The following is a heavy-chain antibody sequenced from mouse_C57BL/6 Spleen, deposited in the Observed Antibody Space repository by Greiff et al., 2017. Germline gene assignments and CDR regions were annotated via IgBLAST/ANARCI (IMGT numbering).Heavy chain of an antibody. Sequence: EVHLVESGGGLVKPGGSLKLSCAASGFTFSDYGMHWVRQAPEKGLEWVAYISRGSSTIYYADTVKGRFTISRDNAKNTLFLQMTSLRSEDTAMYYCARLWGYYFDYWGQGTTLTVSS. CDR1: GFTFSDYG. V-gene: IGHV5-17*01. CDR2: ISRGSSTI. D-gene: IGHD3-1*01. CDR3: ARLWGYYFDY. J-gene: IGHJ2*01.